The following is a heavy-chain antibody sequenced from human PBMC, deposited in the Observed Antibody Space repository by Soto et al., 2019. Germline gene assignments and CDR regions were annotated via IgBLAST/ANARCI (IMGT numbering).Heavy chain of an antibody. CDR2: IIPILGIA. CDR1: GGTFSSYT. Sequence: ASVKVSCKACGGTFSSYTMRWVRQAPGQGLEWMGRIIPILGIANYAQKLQGRVTMTTDTSTSTAYMELRSLRSDDTAVYYCARDGQLTYNWFDPWGQGTLVTVSS. J-gene: IGHJ5*02. CDR3: ARDGQLTYNWFDP. V-gene: IGHV1-69*02. D-gene: IGHD2-2*01.